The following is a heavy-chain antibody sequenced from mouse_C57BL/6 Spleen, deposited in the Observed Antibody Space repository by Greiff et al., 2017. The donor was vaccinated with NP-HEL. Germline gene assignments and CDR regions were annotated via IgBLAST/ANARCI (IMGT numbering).Heavy chain of an antibody. D-gene: IGHD1-1*01. J-gene: IGHJ3*01. Sequence: EVQVVESGGGLVKPGGSLKLSCAASGFTFSSYAMSWVRQTPEKRLEWVATISDGGSYTYYPDNVKGRFTISRDNAKNNLYLQMSHLKSEDTAMYYCARDDYGSSFFAYWGQGTLVTVSA. CDR3: ARDDYGSSFFAY. CDR2: ISDGGSYT. CDR1: GFTFSSYA. V-gene: IGHV5-4*01.